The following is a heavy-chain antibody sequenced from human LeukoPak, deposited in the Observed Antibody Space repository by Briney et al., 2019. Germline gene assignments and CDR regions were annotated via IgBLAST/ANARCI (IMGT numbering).Heavy chain of an antibody. V-gene: IGHV4-59*01. D-gene: IGHD5-18*01. CDR3: ARDTAMKR. Sequence: SPSETLSLTCTVSGGSISSYYWSWIRQPPGKGLEWIGYIYYSGSTNYNPSLKSRVTISVDTSKNQFSLKLSSVTAADTAVYYCARDTAMKRWGQGTLVTVSS. CDR1: GGSISSYY. CDR2: IYYSGST. J-gene: IGHJ4*02.